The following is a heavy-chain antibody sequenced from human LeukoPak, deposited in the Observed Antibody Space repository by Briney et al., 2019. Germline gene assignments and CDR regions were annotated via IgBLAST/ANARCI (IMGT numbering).Heavy chain of an antibody. CDR3: ARSLPGGGQQPTG. CDR1: GGTFSSYA. CDR2: IIPILGIA. J-gene: IGHJ4*02. Sequence: SVKVSCKASGGTFSSYAISWVRQAPGQGLEWMGRIIPILGIADYAQKFQGRVTITADKSTSTAYMELSSLRSEDTAMYYCARSLPGGGQQPTGWGQGTLVTVSS. D-gene: IGHD6-13*01. V-gene: IGHV1-69*04.